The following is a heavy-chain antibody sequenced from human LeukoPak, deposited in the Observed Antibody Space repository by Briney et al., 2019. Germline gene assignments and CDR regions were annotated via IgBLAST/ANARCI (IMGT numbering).Heavy chain of an antibody. CDR1: GGSISSYY. J-gene: IGHJ5*02. V-gene: IGHV4-59*01. CDR2: IYYSGST. Sequence: SETLSLTCTVSGGSISSYYWSWIRQPPGKGLEWIWYIYYSGSTNYNPSLKSRDTISVDPSKNQFSLKLSAVTAADTAVYYGAVSSWYNWFDPWGQGALVTVSS. CDR3: AVSSWYNWFDP. D-gene: IGHD6-13*01.